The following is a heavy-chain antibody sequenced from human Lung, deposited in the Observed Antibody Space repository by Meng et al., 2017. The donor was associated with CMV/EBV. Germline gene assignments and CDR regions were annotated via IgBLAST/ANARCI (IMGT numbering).Heavy chain of an antibody. D-gene: IGHD1-26*01. CDR3: AKDIFRWAFDY. CDR1: GFSLSNNA. J-gene: IGHJ4*01. V-gene: IGHV3-23*04. Sequence: VQLVEAGVGLVQPGGSLRLSCAASGFSLSNNAMSWVRQAPGKGLEWVSAIEGSNDNTHYADSVKGRFAISRDASTNTLYLQMNNLRAEDTAIYYCAKDIFRWAFDYWGHGTLVTVSS. CDR2: IEGSNDNT.